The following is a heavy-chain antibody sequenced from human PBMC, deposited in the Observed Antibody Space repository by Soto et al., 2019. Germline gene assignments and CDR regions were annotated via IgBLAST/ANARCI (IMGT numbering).Heavy chain of an antibody. CDR3: ARDWGCSGCSCYPGSYGMDV. Sequence: QVQLVQSGAEVKKPGSSVKVSCKASGGTFSSYAISWVRQAPGQGLEWMGGIIPIFGTANYAQKFQGRVTITADESTSTAYVELSSLRSEDTAVYYCARDWGCSGCSCYPGSYGMDVWGQGTTVTVSS. CDR2: IIPIFGTA. CDR1: GGTFSSYA. D-gene: IGHD2-15*01. V-gene: IGHV1-69*12. J-gene: IGHJ6*02.